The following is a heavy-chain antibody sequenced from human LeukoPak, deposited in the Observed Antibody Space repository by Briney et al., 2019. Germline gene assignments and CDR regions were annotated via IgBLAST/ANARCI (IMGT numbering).Heavy chain of an antibody. Sequence: GGSLRLSCAASGFTFSSYAMSWVRQAPGKGLEWVSAISGSGGSTYYADSVKGRFTISRDNSKNTLYLQMNSLRAEDTAVYYCAKDKLPRKYCTNGVCRSPLDYWGQGTLVTVSS. CDR1: GFTFSSYA. J-gene: IGHJ4*02. CDR2: ISGSGGST. CDR3: AKDKLPRKYCTNGVCRSPLDY. V-gene: IGHV3-23*01. D-gene: IGHD2-8*01.